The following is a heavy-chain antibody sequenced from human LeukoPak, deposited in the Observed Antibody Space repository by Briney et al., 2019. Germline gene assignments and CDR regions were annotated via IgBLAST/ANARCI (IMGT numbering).Heavy chain of an antibody. CDR3: ARDLEGSSWSYYYYDMDV. Sequence: PSETLSLTCTVSGGSISSYYWSWIRQPAGKGLEWIGRIYTSGSTNYNPSLKSRVTMSVDTSKNQFSLKLSSVTAADTAVYYCARDLEGSSWSYYYYDMDVWGQGTTVTVSS. CDR2: IYTSGST. D-gene: IGHD6-13*01. CDR1: GGSISSYY. J-gene: IGHJ6*02. V-gene: IGHV4-4*07.